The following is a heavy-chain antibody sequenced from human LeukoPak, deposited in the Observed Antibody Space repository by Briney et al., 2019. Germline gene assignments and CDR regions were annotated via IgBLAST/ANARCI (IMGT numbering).Heavy chain of an antibody. D-gene: IGHD5-24*01. V-gene: IGHV1-8*01. CDR3: ARGGLLEMATITDY. Sequence: GASVTVSCKASGYTFTSYDINWVRQATGQGLEWMGWMNPNSGNTGYAQKFQGRVTMTRNTSISTAYMELSSLRSEDTAVYYCARGGLLEMATITDYWGQGTLVTVSS. CDR1: GYTFTSYD. CDR2: MNPNSGNT. J-gene: IGHJ4*02.